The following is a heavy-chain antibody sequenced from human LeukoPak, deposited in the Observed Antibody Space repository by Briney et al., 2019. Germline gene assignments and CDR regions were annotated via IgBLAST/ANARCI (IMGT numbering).Heavy chain of an antibody. CDR2: IYTSGST. V-gene: IGHV4-4*07. Sequence: SETLSLTCTVSGGSTSSYYWSWIRQPAGKGLEWIGRIYTSGSTNYNPSLKSRVTMSVDTSKNQFSLKLSSVTAADTAVYYCARGGRVVVIKSDYYYYYMDVWGKGTTVTVSS. CDR1: GGSTSSYY. J-gene: IGHJ6*03. CDR3: ARGGRVVVIKSDYYYYYMDV. D-gene: IGHD3-22*01.